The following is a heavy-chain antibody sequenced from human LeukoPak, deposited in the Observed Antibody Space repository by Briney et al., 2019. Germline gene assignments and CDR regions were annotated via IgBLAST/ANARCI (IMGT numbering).Heavy chain of an antibody. CDR2: MNPNSGNT. D-gene: IGHD6-6*01. CDR3: ARAGGVPARIAARRYWFDP. CDR1: GYTFTSYD. Sequence: ASVKVSCNASGYTFTSYDINWVRQATGQGLEWMGWMNPNSGNTGYAQKFQGRVTMTRNTSISTAYMELSSLRSEDTAVYYCARAGGVPARIAARRYWFDPWGQGTLVTVSS. V-gene: IGHV1-8*01. J-gene: IGHJ5*02.